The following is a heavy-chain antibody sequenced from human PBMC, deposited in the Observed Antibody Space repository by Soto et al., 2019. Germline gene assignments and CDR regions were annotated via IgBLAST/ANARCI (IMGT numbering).Heavy chain of an antibody. V-gene: IGHV4-31*03. CDR1: GGSISSGGHY. J-gene: IGHJ5*02. CDR2: IYYSGST. CDR3: ARGLRDWFDP. Sequence: SETLSLTCTVSGGSISSGGHYWSWIRQHPGKGLEWIGYIYYSGSTYYNPSLKSRVTISVDTSKNQFSLKLSSVTAADTAVYYCARGLRDWFDPWGQGTLVTVSS.